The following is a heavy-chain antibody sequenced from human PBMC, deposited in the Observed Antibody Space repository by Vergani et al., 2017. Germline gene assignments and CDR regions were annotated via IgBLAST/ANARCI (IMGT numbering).Heavy chain of an antibody. D-gene: IGHD3-10*01. Sequence: EGQLVESGGDWVQRGGSLRLSCAASGFISSSYWMSWVRQAPGKGLEWVANVNQDGSEKYYVDSVRGRFNISRDNAKNSIYLQMNSLRAEDTAVYFCVRVPLIRRGSGNYGINNYHGMDVWGQGTTVIVSS. CDR1: GFISSSYW. CDR2: VNQDGSEK. V-gene: IGHV3-7*01. CDR3: VRVPLIRRGSGNYGINNYHGMDV. J-gene: IGHJ6*02.